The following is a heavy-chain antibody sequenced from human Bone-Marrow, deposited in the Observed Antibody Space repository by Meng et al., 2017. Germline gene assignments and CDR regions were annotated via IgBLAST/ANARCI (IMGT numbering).Heavy chain of an antibody. V-gene: IGHV1-46*01. D-gene: IGHD2-15*01. CDR2: IYPSGGSK. CDR1: GNILTTHT. CDR3: ASQEGSCSGGACYPDF. J-gene: IGHJ4*02. Sequence: ASVKVSCKASGNILTTHTMHWVRQAPGQGFEWMGRIYPSGGSKIKAQKFQGRVTLTRDTSTGTLYMELRSLTSEDTAVYYCASQEGSCSGGACYPDFWGQGTLVTVSS.